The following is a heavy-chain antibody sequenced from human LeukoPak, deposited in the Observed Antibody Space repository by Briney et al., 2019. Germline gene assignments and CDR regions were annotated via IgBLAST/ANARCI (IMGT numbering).Heavy chain of an antibody. CDR1: GGSISSYS. J-gene: IGHJ6*03. CDR3: ARGQRGQQLVPFSRVYYYYYYMDV. V-gene: IGHV4-59*01. Sequence: SETLSLTCTVSGGSISSYSWSWVRQPPGMGLEWIGYFHYSGSPNYNPSLKSRVTMSVDTSKNQFSLELSSVTAADTAVYYCARGQRGQQLVPFSRVYYYYYYMDVWGKGTPVTVSS. CDR2: FHYSGSP. D-gene: IGHD6-6*01.